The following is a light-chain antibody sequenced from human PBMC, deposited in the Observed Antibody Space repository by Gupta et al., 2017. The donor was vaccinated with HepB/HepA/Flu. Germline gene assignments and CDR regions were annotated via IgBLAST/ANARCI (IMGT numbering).Light chain of an antibody. CDR3: QQYYAHPYT. Sequence: DIQTTQPPSTPCASVGDRVTITCQASQDINYNLNCYQQKPWRAPKLLIYDASNMETGVPSRFSGSGSGTDFTFTINSLQPEDFATYFCQQYYAHPYTFGQGTKLKI. CDR2: DAS. J-gene: IGKJ2*01. V-gene: IGKV1-33*01. CDR1: QDINYN.